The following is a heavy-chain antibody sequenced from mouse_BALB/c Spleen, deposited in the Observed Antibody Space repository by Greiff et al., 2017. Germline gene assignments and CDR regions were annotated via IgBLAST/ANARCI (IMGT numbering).Heavy chain of an antibody. CDR1: GFNIKDTY. D-gene: IGHD4-1*01. CDR2: IDPANGNT. V-gene: IGHV14-3*02. J-gene: IGHJ4*01. CDR3: ARGLLGYAMDY. Sequence: EVQLQESGAELVKPGASVKLSCTASGFNIKDTYMHWVKQRPEQGLEWIGRIDPANGNTKYDPKFQGKATITADTSSNTAYLQLSSLTSEDTAVYYCARGLLGYAMDYWGQGTSVTVSS.